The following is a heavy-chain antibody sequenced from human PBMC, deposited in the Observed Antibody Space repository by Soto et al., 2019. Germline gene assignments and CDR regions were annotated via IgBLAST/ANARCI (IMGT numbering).Heavy chain of an antibody. V-gene: IGHV1-2*02. CDR2: MDPITGGT. Sequence: APVNGSCEAAGYDLGAYYGGWVRRAHRRGVGWVGLMDPITGGTDYEEELRDRVTITGDTSINGAYMEFRGMRSDDTAIYFCARGRDADSPFYSPHGMDVWGQGTTVTVSS. J-gene: IGHJ6*02. D-gene: IGHD2-15*01. CDR1: GYDLGAYY. CDR3: ARGRDADSPFYSPHGMDV.